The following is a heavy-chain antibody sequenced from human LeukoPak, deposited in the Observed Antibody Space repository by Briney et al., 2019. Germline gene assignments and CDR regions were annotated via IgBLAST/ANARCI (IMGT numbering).Heavy chain of an antibody. CDR3: ARGDQFLYYYDSNPFDY. CDR1: GGTFSSYA. V-gene: IGHV1-69*05. CDR2: IIPIFGTA. J-gene: IGHJ4*02. Sequence: SVKVSCKASGGTFSSYAISWVRQAPGQGLEWMGGIIPIFGTANYAQKFHGRVTITTDESTSTAHMELRSLRSEDTAVYYRARGDQFLYYYDSNPFDYWGQGTLVTVSS. D-gene: IGHD3-22*01.